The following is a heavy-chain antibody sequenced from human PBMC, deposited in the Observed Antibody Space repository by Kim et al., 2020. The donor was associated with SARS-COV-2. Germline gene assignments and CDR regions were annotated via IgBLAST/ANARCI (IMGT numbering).Heavy chain of an antibody. CDR3: ARDLRVAEYYFDY. CDR2: INAGNGNT. V-gene: IGHV1-3*01. Sequence: ASVKVSCKASGYTFTSYAMHWVRQAPGQRLEWMGWINAGNGNTKYSQKFQGRVTITRDTSASTAYMELSSLRSEDTAVYYCARDLRVAEYYFDYWGQGTLVTVSS. J-gene: IGHJ4*02. D-gene: IGHD6-19*01. CDR1: GYTFTSYA.